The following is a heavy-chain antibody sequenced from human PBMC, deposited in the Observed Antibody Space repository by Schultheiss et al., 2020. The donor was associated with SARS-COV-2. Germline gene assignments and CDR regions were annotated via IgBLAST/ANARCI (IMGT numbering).Heavy chain of an antibody. Sequence: SETLSLTCTVSGGSISSYYWSWIRQPPGKGLEWIGYIYYNGSTNYNPSLKSRVTISVDTSKNQFSLKLSSVTAADTAVYYCARLGAGGYDPLHWGQGTLVTVSS. CDR2: IYYNGST. V-gene: IGHV4-59*01. CDR3: ARLGAGGYDPLH. J-gene: IGHJ4*02. D-gene: IGHD3-3*01. CDR1: GGSISSYY.